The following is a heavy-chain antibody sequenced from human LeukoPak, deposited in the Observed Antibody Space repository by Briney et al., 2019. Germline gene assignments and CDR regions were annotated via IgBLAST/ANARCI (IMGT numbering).Heavy chain of an antibody. CDR3: ARQGLWFGESFDY. D-gene: IGHD3-10*01. Sequence: PSETLSLTCTVSGGSISSYYWSWIRQPPGKGLEWIGYIYYSGSTNYNPSLKSRVTISVDTSKNQFSLKLSSATAADTAVYYCARQGLWFGESFDYWGQGTLVTVSS. CDR2: IYYSGST. J-gene: IGHJ4*02. CDR1: GGSISSYY. V-gene: IGHV4-59*08.